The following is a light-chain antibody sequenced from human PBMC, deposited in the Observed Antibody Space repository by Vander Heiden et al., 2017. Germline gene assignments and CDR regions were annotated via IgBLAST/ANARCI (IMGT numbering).Light chain of an antibody. Sequence: SALIQPASVSGSPGQSITISCTVTSSDVGSFQLVFWYQQHPGKTPKLMIYEGRKPPSGVSNRFSGSKSGNTAALTISGLQAEDESDYYSCSNAGNWVFGGGTKLTVL. CDR1: SSDVGSFQL. CDR2: EGR. V-gene: IGLV2-23*01. J-gene: IGLJ3*02. CDR3: CSNAGNWV.